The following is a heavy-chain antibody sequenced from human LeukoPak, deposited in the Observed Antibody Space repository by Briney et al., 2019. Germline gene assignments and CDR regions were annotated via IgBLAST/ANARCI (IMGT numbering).Heavy chain of an antibody. Sequence: GGSLRRSCAASGFTFSSYAMHWVRQAPGKGLEWVSGISWNSGSIGYADSVKGRFTISRDNAKNSLYLQMNSLRAEDTALYYCAKDGYCSSTSCYTWFDPWGQGTLVTVSS. CDR3: AKDGYCSSTSCYTWFDP. CDR1: GFTFSSYA. J-gene: IGHJ5*02. D-gene: IGHD2-2*02. CDR2: ISWNSGSI. V-gene: IGHV3-9*01.